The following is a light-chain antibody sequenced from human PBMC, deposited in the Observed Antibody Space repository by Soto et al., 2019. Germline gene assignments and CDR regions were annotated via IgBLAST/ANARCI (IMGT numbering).Light chain of an antibody. CDR3: SSYASSSTLYV. CDR1: SSDVGGYNY. V-gene: IGLV2-14*03. Sequence: QSVLTQPASVSGSPGQSITISCTGTSSDVGGYNYVSWYQQHPGKAPKLMIYHVSNRPSGFSNRFSGSKSGNTASLTISGLQAEDEADYYCSSYASSSTLYVFGPGTKFTVL. CDR2: HVS. J-gene: IGLJ1*01.